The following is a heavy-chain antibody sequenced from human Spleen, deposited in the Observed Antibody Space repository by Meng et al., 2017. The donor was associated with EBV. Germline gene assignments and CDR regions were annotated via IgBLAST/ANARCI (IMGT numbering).Heavy chain of an antibody. CDR2: INAGNGNT. J-gene: IGHJ5*02. V-gene: IGHV1-3*01. CDR1: GSTFTTYS. D-gene: IGHD6-13*01. Sequence: QVQLVQSGSEVKRLGASVKLSCKASGSTFTTYSMHWVRQAPGQRLEWMGWINAGNGNTKYSQKFQGRVTITRDTSASTAYMELSSLRSEDTAVYYCARDRSTWFNWFDPWGQGTLVTVSS. CDR3: ARDRSTWFNWFDP.